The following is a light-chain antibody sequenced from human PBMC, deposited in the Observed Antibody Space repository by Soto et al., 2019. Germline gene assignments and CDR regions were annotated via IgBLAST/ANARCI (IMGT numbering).Light chain of an antibody. J-gene: IGKJ4*01. CDR2: DAY. CDR3: QQFGSSPLT. V-gene: IGKV3-20*01. Sequence: EVVLTQSPVTLSLSPGERATLSCRASQSFRGLLAWYQQKPGQAPRLLIYDAYNRATGIPPRFSGSGSGTDFTLTIRRLEPEDFAVYYCQQFGSSPLTFGGGTKVDIK. CDR1: QSFRGL.